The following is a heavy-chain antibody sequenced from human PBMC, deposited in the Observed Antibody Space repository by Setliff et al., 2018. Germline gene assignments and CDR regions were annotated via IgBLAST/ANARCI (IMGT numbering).Heavy chain of an antibody. CDR2: IYYSRST. J-gene: IGHJ4*02. Sequence: SETLSLTCTVSGGSISSSSYYWGWIRQPPGKGLEWIGSIYYSRSTHYNPALKSRVTISVDTSKNQFSLKLNSVTAADTAAYYCARDLHGYNYFDYWGQGTLVTVSS. D-gene: IGHD5-12*01. CDR3: ARDLHGYNYFDY. V-gene: IGHV4-39*07. CDR1: GGSISSSSYY.